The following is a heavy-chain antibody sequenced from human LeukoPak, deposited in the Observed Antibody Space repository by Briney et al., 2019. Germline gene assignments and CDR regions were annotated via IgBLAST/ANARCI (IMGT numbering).Heavy chain of an antibody. Sequence: YSGGSTYYADSVKGRFTISRDNSKTTLYLQMNSLRAEDTAVYYCARTKLHSGYYYGMDVWGQGTTVTVSS. CDR3: ARTKLHSGYYYGMDV. D-gene: IGHD1-7*01. J-gene: IGHJ6*02. V-gene: IGHV3-53*01. CDR2: YSGGST.